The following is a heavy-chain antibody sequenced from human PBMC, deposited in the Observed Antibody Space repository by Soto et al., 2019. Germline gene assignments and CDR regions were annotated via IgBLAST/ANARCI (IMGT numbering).Heavy chain of an antibody. V-gene: IGHV1-18*04. Sequence: ASVKVSCKASGYSFTNYGITWVRQAPGQGLEWMGWISYNGNTNYAQNLQGRVTMTTDTSTNTAYMELRGLSSDDAAVYYCARVEDYFDSSGYKHWGKGTLVTVSS. CDR1: GYSFTNYG. D-gene: IGHD3-22*01. CDR3: ARVEDYFDSSGYKH. J-gene: IGHJ4*02. CDR2: ISYNGNT.